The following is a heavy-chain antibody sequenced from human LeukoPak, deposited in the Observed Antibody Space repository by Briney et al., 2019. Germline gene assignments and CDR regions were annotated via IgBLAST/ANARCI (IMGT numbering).Heavy chain of an antibody. J-gene: IGHJ4*02. D-gene: IGHD5-12*01. CDR1: GFTFSSYA. CDR2: ISGSGGST. Sequence: GGSLRLSCAASGFTFSSYALSWVRQAPGKGLEWVSTISGSGGSTYYAYSVTGRFTISRDNSKNTLYLQMNSLRAEDTAFYYCAKEKNSGYDFDYWGQGTLVTVSS. V-gene: IGHV3-23*01. CDR3: AKEKNSGYDFDY.